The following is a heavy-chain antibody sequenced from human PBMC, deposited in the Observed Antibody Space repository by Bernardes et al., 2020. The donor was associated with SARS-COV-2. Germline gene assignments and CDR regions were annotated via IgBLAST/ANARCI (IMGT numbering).Heavy chain of an antibody. V-gene: IGHV1-8*01. J-gene: IGHJ6*02. Sequence: AALKDSCKASGYTFTSYDINWVRQATGQGLEWMGWMNPNSGTTGYAQKFQGRVTMTRNTSISTAYMELSSLRSEDTAVYYCARDYSSTEDPTPLIYYYYGMDVWGQGTTVTVSS. D-gene: IGHD6-13*01. CDR1: GYTFTSYD. CDR2: MNPNSGTT. CDR3: ARDYSSTEDPTPLIYYYYGMDV.